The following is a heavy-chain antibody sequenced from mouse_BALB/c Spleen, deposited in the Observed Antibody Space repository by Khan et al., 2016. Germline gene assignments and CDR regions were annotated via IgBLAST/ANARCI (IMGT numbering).Heavy chain of an antibody. J-gene: IGHJ3*01. Sequence: EVQLQESGPGLVKPSQSLSLTCTVTGYSITSDYAWNWIRQFPGNKLEWMGYISYSGSTSYNPSLKSRISITRDTSKNQFFLQLNSVTTSDTATYYCARARYGNTWFAYWGQGTLVTVSA. V-gene: IGHV3-2*02. D-gene: IGHD2-1*01. CDR2: ISYSGST. CDR3: ARARYGNTWFAY. CDR1: GYSITSDYA.